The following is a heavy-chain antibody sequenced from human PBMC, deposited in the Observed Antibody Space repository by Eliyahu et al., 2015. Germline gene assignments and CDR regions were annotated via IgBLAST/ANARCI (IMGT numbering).Heavy chain of an antibody. CDR3: ARRRRYDALTGYSDYRHGTEV. V-gene: IGHV4-34*09. D-gene: IGHD3-9*01. J-gene: IGHJ6*02. Sequence: QVQLQESGPGLVRPSQXLSLTCSVSXGSINNESNWSWIRQTPGKGLEWIGEVHYRGISNYNPSFRRRASISVDTSKHQLTLKVRSVTAADTAVYFCARRRRYDALTGYSDYRHGTEVWGQGTSVTVSS. CDR1: XGSINNESN. CDR2: VHYRGIS.